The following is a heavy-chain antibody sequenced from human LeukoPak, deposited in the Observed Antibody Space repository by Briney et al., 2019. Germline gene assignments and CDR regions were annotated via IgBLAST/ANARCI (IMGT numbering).Heavy chain of an antibody. D-gene: IGHD1-26*01. CDR3: ARVNRWELNAFDI. J-gene: IGHJ3*02. V-gene: IGHV1-8*02. CDR2: MNPNSGNT. Sequence: GASVKVSCKASGYTFTSHGISWVRQATGQGLEWMGWMNPNSGNTGYAQKFQGRVTMTRNTSISTAYMELSSLRSEDTAVYYCARVNRWELNAFDIWGQGTMVTVSS. CDR1: GYTFTSHG.